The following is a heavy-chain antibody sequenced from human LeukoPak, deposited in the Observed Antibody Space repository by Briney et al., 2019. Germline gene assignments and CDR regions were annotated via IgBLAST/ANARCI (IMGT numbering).Heavy chain of an antibody. V-gene: IGHV4-59*13. D-gene: IGHD1-26*01. CDR2: THYSGTS. Sequence: SETLSLTCTVSGTSINNYYWNWIRQPPGMALEWIGYTHYSGTSYYNPSLKSRDTMSVDTSKNQFSLKLNSVTAADTAVYFCAKWEESENAFDIWGQGTMVSVSS. CDR3: AKWEESENAFDI. CDR1: GTSINNYY. J-gene: IGHJ3*02.